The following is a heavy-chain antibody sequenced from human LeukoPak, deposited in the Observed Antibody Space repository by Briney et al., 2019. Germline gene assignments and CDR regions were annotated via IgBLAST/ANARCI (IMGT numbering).Heavy chain of an antibody. J-gene: IGHJ4*02. Sequence: GGSLTLSCAASGFTFSSYAMSWVRQAPGKELEWVSAISGSGSSTYYADSVKGRFTISRDNSKNTLYLQMHSLRAEDTAVYYCAKDLGTMVRGVITPYYFDYWGQGTLVTVSS. CDR1: GFTFSSYA. D-gene: IGHD3-10*01. CDR2: ISGSGSST. CDR3: AKDLGTMVRGVITPYYFDY. V-gene: IGHV3-23*01.